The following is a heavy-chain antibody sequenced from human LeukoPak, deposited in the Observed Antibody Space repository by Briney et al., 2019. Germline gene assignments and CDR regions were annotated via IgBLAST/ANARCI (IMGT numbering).Heavy chain of an antibody. CDR1: GFTFSDYY. CDR2: ISSTSPRAI. CDR3: AGHARGSYLVY. V-gene: IGHV3-11*01. J-gene: IGHJ4*02. Sequence: GGSLRLSCAASGFTFSDYYMSWIRQAPGKGLEWVSLISSTSPRAISYGASVKGRFTTSRDNARNSLFLQMNSLGAEDTAMYYCAGHARGSYLVYWGQGILVTVST. D-gene: IGHD6-6*01.